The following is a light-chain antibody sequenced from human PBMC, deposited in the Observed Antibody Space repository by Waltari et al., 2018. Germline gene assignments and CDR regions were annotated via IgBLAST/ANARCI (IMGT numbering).Light chain of an antibody. CDR1: DSDVGAYDF. J-gene: IGLJ1*01. CDR3: SSYTTSSAPGV. CDR2: AGR. Sequence: QSALTQPASVSGSPGQSITISCSGTDSDVGAYDFVSWYQQHPGKAPHLIISAGRKRPSGISNRFAAAKSGNTASLTISGLQAEDEADYYCSSYTTSSAPGVFGTGTRVTVL. V-gene: IGLV2-14*01.